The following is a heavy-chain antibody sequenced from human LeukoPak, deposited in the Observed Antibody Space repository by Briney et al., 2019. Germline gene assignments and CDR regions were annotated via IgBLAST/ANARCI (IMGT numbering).Heavy chain of an antibody. CDR1: GFTVSSNY. J-gene: IGHJ4*02. D-gene: IGHD5-18*01. CDR2: IYSGGST. Sequence: GGSLRLSCAASGFTVSSNYMSWVRQAPGKGLEWVSVIYSGGSTYYADSVKGRFTISRDNSKNTLYLQMNSLRAEDTAVYYCARERLDSYGSAGTFDYWGQGTLVTVSS. V-gene: IGHV3-53*01. CDR3: ARERLDSYGSAGTFDY.